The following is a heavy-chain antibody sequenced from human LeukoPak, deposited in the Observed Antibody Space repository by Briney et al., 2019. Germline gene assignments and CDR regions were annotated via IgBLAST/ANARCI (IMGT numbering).Heavy chain of an antibody. J-gene: IGHJ3*02. CDR1: GFMFSSYG. Sequence: PGRSLRLSCAASGFMFSSYGMHWVRQAPGKGLEWVAVISYDGSNKYYADSVKGRFTISRDNSKNTLYAQMNSLRAEDTAVYYCAKSITMVRGVYDAFDIWGQGTMVTVSS. CDR2: ISYDGSNK. D-gene: IGHD3-10*01. V-gene: IGHV3-30*18. CDR3: AKSITMVRGVYDAFDI.